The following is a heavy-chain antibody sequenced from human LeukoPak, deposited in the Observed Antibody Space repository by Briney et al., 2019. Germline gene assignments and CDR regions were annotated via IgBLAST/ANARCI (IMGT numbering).Heavy chain of an antibody. D-gene: IGHD3-22*01. J-gene: IGHJ4*02. V-gene: IGHV1-46*01. CDR1: GYTFTSYY. CDR3: ARGPGDYYDSSGYWDY. CDR2: INPSGGST. Sequence: ASVKVSCKTSGYTFTSYYMHWVRQAPGQGLEWMGIINPSGGSTNYAQKLQGRVTMTTDTSTSTAYMELRSLRSDDTAVYYCARGPGDYYDSSGYWDYWGQGTLVTVSS.